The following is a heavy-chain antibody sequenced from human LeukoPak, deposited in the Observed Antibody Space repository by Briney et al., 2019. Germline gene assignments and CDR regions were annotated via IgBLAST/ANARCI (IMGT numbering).Heavy chain of an antibody. D-gene: IGHD3-22*01. CDR2: IYYSGST. Sequence: SETLSLTCTVSGGSISSSSYYWGWIRQPTGKGLEWIGSIYYSGSTYYNPSLKSRVTISVDTSKNQFSLKLSSVTAADTAVYYCARRYGWLSLDYWGQGTLVTVSS. J-gene: IGHJ4*02. CDR1: GGSISSSSYY. V-gene: IGHV4-39*01. CDR3: ARRYGWLSLDY.